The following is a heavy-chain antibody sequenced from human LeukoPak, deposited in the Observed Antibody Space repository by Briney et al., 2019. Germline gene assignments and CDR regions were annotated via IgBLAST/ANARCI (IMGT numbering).Heavy chain of an antibody. J-gene: IGHJ3*02. V-gene: IGHV1-8*01. Sequence: GASVKVSCKASGYTFTSYDTNWVRQATGQGLEWMGWMNPNSGNTGYAQKFQGRVTMTRNTSISTAYMELSSLRSEDTAVYYCARGPPSVTIFGVVNAFDIWGQGTMVTVSS. CDR2: MNPNSGNT. CDR1: GYTFTSYD. D-gene: IGHD3-3*01. CDR3: ARGPPSVTIFGVVNAFDI.